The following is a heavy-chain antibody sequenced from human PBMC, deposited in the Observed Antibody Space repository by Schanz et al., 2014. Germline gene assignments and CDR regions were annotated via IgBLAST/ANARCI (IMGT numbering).Heavy chain of an antibody. V-gene: IGHV3-48*04. CDR1: GFTFSSNS. CDR2: IGSSSSRI. Sequence: EVQLVESGGGLVQPGGSLRLSCAASGFTFSSNSMNWVRQAPGKGLEWISYIGSSSSRIDHADSVKGRFTISRDNSNKTVDLQMNSLRAEDTAVYYCAKTPREYCNYDNCPNWFDSWGQGTLVTASS. J-gene: IGHJ5*01. CDR3: AKTPREYCNYDNCPNWFDS. D-gene: IGHD2-15*01.